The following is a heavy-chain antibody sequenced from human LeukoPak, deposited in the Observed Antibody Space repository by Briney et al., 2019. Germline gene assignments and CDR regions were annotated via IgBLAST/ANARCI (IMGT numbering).Heavy chain of an antibody. CDR3: AYSPNSGEEAYYYYYGMDV. Sequence: ASVKVSCKASGYTFTSYDINWVRQATGQGLEWMGWMNPNSGNTGYAQKFQGRVTMTRNTSIGTAYMELSSLRSEDTAVYYCAYSPNSGEEAYYYYYGMDVWGQGTTVTVSS. V-gene: IGHV1-8*01. D-gene: IGHD7-27*01. CDR2: MNPNSGNT. J-gene: IGHJ6*02. CDR1: GYTFTSYD.